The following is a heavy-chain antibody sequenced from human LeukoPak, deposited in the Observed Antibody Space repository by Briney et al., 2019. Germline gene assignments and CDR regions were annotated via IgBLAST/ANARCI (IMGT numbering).Heavy chain of an antibody. D-gene: IGHD5-24*01. J-gene: IGHJ4*02. CDR3: AKDRGRDGYNEY. V-gene: IGHV3-7*03. CDR1: GFTFTCCW. Sequence: PGGSLRLSCAASGFTFTCCWMSWVRQTPGKGLEWVASIKQDGREKFYADSVKGRFTISRDNAQNSLYLQVNSLRAEDTAVYYCAKDRGRDGYNEYWGQGALVTVSS. CDR2: IKQDGREK.